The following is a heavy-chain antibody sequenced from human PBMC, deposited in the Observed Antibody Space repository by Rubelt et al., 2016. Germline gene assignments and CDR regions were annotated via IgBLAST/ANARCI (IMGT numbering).Heavy chain of an antibody. J-gene: IGHJ4*02. CDR3: EGGESAGPYGIDY. Sequence: QVQLQESGPGLVKPSETLSLTCTVSGCSVSSGSYYWSSIRQPPGKGLEWIGYIYYSGSTNYNPPLCGRVTISVDTSNTQFSLSLGSVTSAGAAVYYWEGGESAGPYGIDYWGQGTLVTVSS. CDR1: GCSVSSGSYY. D-gene: IGHD6-13*01. CDR2: IYYSGST. V-gene: IGHV4-61*01.